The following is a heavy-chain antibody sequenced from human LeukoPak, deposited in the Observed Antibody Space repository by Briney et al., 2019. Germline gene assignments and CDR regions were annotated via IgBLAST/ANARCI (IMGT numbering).Heavy chain of an antibody. CDR2: ISAYNGNT. CDR1: GYTFTSYG. CDR3: ARDTAGSGSPGKFDP. D-gene: IGHD3-22*01. V-gene: IGHV1-18*01. Sequence: GASLKVSCKASGYTFTSYGISWVRQAPGQGLEWMGWISAYNGNTNYAQKLQGRVTMTTDTSTSTAYMELRSLRSDDTAVYYCARDTAGSGSPGKFDPWGQGTLVTVSS. J-gene: IGHJ5*02.